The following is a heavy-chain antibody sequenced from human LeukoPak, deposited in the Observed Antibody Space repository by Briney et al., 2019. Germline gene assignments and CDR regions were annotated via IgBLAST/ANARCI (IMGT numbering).Heavy chain of an antibody. V-gene: IGHV3-23*01. Sequence: PGGSLRLSCAASGFTFSSYAMSWVRQAPGKGLEWVSAISGSGGSTYYADSVKGRFTISRDNSKNTLYLQMNSLRAEDTAVYYCAKLHPTFNWNYVTPTFGYWGQGTLVTVSS. CDR3: AKLHPTFNWNYVTPTFGY. CDR1: GFTFSSYA. CDR2: ISGSGGST. D-gene: IGHD1-7*01. J-gene: IGHJ4*02.